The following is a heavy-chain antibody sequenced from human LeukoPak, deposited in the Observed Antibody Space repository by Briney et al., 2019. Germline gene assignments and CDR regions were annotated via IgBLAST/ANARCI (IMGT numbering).Heavy chain of an antibody. V-gene: IGHV3-30*18. D-gene: IGHD3-10*01. CDR3: AKEGYYYAMDV. CDR2: ISYDGSNK. CDR1: GFTFSSYG. Sequence: PGGSLRLSCAASGFTFSSYGMHWVRQAPGKGLEWVAVISYDGSNKYYADSVKGRFTISRDNSKNTLYLQMNSLRAEDTALYYCAKEGYYYAMDVWGKGTTVTISS. J-gene: IGHJ6*03.